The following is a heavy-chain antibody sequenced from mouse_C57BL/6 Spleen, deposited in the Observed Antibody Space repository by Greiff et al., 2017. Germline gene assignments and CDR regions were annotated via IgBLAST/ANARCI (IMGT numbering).Heavy chain of an antibody. Sequence: QVQLKQSGPELVKPGASVKLSCKASGYTFTSYDINWVKQRPGQGLEWIGNINPSNGGTNYNEKFKSKATLTVDKSSSTAYMQLSSLTSEDSAVYYCARWRDNRVDYWGQGTSGTVSS. CDR3: ARWRDNRVDY. J-gene: IGHJ4*01. V-gene: IGHV1-53*01. CDR1: GYTFTSYD. CDR2: INPSNGGT.